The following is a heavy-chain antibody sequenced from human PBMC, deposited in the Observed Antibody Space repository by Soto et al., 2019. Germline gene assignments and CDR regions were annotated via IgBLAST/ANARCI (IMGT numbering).Heavy chain of an antibody. D-gene: IGHD6-13*01. CDR3: AKGHSSSPSPQYYYYGMDV. CDR1: GLTFSSFA. J-gene: IGHJ6*02. CDR2: ISGSGGST. V-gene: IGHV3-23*01. Sequence: SLRLSCAASGLTFSSFAMSWVRQAPGKGLEWVSGISGSGGSTYHADSVKGRFIISRDNSKNVLYLQMNSVRAEDTAVYYCAKGHSSSPSPQYYYYGMDVWGQGTTVTAP.